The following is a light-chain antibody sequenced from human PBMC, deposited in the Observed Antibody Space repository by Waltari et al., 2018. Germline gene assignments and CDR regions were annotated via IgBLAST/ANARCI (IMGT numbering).Light chain of an antibody. CDR1: SSDAGSYDL. Sequence: QSALTQPASVSGSPGQSITVSCTGASSDAGSYDLVCWYQQHPGKAPKLIIYEGNKRPSGVSNRVSGFKSGNTASLTISGRQAEDEAEYYCSSNAGRGIVFGGGTKLTVL. J-gene: IGLJ2*01. CDR3: SSNAGRGIV. CDR2: EGN. V-gene: IGLV2-23*01.